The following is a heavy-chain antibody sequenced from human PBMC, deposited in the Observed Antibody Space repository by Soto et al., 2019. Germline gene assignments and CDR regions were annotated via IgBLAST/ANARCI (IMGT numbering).Heavy chain of an antibody. J-gene: IGHJ3*02. CDR3: ASEPAAGENAFDI. Sequence: QVQLQQWGAGLLKPSETLSLTCAVYGGSFSGYYWSWIRQPPGKGLEWIGEINHSGSTNYNPSLKSRVTRSVDTSKNQFSLKLSSVTAADTAVYYCASEPAAGENAFDIWGQGTMVTVSS. CDR2: INHSGST. D-gene: IGHD6-13*01. CDR1: GGSFSGYY. V-gene: IGHV4-34*01.